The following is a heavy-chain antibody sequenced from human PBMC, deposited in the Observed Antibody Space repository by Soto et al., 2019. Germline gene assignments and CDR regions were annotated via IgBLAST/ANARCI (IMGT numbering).Heavy chain of an antibody. CDR1: SGSISSPDYY. Sequence: QVRLQESGPGLVKPSQTLSLTYTVSSGSISSPDYYWSWIRQPPGKGLEWIGYIYYTGNTYYNPSLKSRVIMSVDTSTNQFSLKVTSVTAADTAVYYCASGGSSNWFDPWGQGTMVTVSS. V-gene: IGHV4-30-4*01. D-gene: IGHD1-26*01. CDR3: ASGGSSNWFDP. J-gene: IGHJ5*02. CDR2: IYYTGNT.